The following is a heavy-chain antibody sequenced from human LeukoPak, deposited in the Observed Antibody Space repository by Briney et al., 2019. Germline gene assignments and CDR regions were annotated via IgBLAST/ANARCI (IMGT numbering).Heavy chain of an antibody. V-gene: IGHV3-30*02. CDR3: AKDLDSSGYYYSEGNWFDP. CDR2: IRYDGSNK. Sequence: GGSLRLSCAASGFTFSSYGMHWVRQAPGKGLEWVAFIRYDGSNKYYADSVKGRFTISRDNSKNTLYLQMSSLRAEDTAVYYCAKDLDSSGYYYSEGNWFDPWGQGTLVTVSS. CDR1: GFTFSSYG. J-gene: IGHJ5*02. D-gene: IGHD3-22*01.